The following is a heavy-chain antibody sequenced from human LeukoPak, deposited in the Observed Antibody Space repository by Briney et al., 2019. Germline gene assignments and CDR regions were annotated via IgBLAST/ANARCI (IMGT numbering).Heavy chain of an antibody. J-gene: IGHJ4*02. D-gene: IGHD3-10*01. V-gene: IGHV4-59*01. CDR3: ARGEWFGEFDY. CDR1: GGSISSYY. Sequence: SETLSLTCTVSGGSISSYYWSWIRQPPGKGLEWIGYIYYSGSTNYNPSLKSRVTISVDTSKNQFSLKLSSVTAADTAVYYCARGEWFGEFDYWGQGTLVPVSS. CDR2: IYYSGST.